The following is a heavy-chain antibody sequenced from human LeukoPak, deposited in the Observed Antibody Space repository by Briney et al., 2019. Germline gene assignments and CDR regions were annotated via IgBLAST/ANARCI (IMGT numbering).Heavy chain of an antibody. D-gene: IGHD4-23*01. CDR2: IIPIFGTA. V-gene: IGHV1-69*05. CDR1: GGTFSSYA. J-gene: IGHJ1*01. Sequence: SVKVSCKASGGTFSSYAISWVRQAPGQGLEWMGGIIPIFGTANYVQKFQGRVTITTDESTSTAYMELSSLRSEDTAVYYCARDKAVTTEVTQHFQHWGQGTLVTVSS. CDR3: ARDKAVTTEVTQHFQH.